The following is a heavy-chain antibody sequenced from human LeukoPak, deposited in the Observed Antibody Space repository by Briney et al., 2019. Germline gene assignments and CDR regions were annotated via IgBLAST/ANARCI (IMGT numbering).Heavy chain of an antibody. CDR1: GYTFTSYD. CDR2: MNPNSGNT. V-gene: IGHV1-8*01. J-gene: IGHJ4*02. CDR3: ARDPETRSGYSYGPYFDY. D-gene: IGHD5-18*01. Sequence: ASVKVSCKASGYTFTSYDINWVRQATGQGLEWMGWMNPNSGNTGYEQKFQGRVTMTRDTSTSTVYMELGSLRSEDTAVYYCARDPETRSGYSYGPYFDYWGQGTLVTVSS.